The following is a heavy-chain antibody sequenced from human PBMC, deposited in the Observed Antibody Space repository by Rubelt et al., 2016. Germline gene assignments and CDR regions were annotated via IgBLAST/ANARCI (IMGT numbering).Heavy chain of an antibody. CDR2: IYYSGST. Sequence: TCTVSGGSISSGGYYWSWIRQHPGKGLEWIGNIYYSGSTNYNPSLKSRVTLSVDTSKNQFSLKLSSMTAADTAVYYCARYKWRPENWYFDLWGRGTLVTVSS. CDR3: ARYKWRPENWYFDL. V-gene: IGHV4-31*03. J-gene: IGHJ2*01. CDR1: GGSISSGGYY. D-gene: IGHD1-1*01.